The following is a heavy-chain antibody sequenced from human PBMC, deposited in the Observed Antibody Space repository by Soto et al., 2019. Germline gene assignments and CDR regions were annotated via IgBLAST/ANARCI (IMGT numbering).Heavy chain of an antibody. Sequence: QVQLVQSGAEVKKPGASVKVSGKASGYTFASYAIRWMRQAPGPGLEWMGWISAYNGKTNYAQKLQGRVTMTADTTTSAAYMELRSLRSDDTAVYYCARDPPPPDYWGQGTLVTVSS. V-gene: IGHV1-18*01. J-gene: IGHJ4*02. CDR3: ARDPPPPDY. CDR2: ISAYNGKT. CDR1: GYTFASYA.